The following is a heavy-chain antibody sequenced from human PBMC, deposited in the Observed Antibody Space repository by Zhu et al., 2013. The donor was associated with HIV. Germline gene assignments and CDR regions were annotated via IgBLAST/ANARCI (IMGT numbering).Heavy chain of an antibody. CDR1: GGTFSSYA. CDR2: IIPMFGTA. Sequence: QVQLVQSGAEVKKPGSSVKVSCKASGGTFSSYAISWVRQAPGQGLEWMGGIIPMFGTANYAQKFQGRVTMTRDTSISTAYMELSRLRSDDTAVYYCARDLTRYYYYMDVWGKGTTVTVSS. V-gene: IGHV1-69*06. J-gene: IGHJ6*03. CDR3: ARDLTRYYYYMDV.